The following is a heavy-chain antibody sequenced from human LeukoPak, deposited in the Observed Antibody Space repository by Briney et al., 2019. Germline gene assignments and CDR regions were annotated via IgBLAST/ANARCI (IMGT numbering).Heavy chain of an antibody. V-gene: IGHV4-59*08. CDR1: GGSISSYY. CDR2: IYYSGTI. Sequence: PSETLSLTCTVSGGSISSYYWSWIRQPPGKGLEWIGYIYYSGTINYNPSLKSRVTISVDTSKNQFSLKLRSVTAADTAVYYCARYSGSYSGFDYWGQGTLVTVSS. CDR3: ARYSGSYSGFDY. D-gene: IGHD1-26*01. J-gene: IGHJ4*02.